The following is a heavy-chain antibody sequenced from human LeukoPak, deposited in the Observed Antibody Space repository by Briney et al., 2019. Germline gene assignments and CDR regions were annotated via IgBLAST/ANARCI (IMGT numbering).Heavy chain of an antibody. CDR2: IYYSGHT. CDR1: GGSISSSSYY. Sequence: PSETLSLTRTVSGGSISSSSYYWGWIRQPPGNGLEWIGTIYYSGHTYYNPSLKSRVTIFLDTSQNQFSLKLSSVTAADTAVFYCARGDNTVVVVAATRGDTFDIWGQGTMVTVSS. CDR3: ARGDNTVVVVAATRGDTFDI. J-gene: IGHJ3*02. V-gene: IGHV4-39*01. D-gene: IGHD2-15*01.